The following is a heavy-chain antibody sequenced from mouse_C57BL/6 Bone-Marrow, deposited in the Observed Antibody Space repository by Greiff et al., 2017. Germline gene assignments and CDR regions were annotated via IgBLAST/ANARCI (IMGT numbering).Heavy chain of an antibody. Sequence: VQLQQPGAELVMPGASVKLSCKASGYTFTSYWMHWVKQRPGQGLEWIGEIDPSDSYTNYKQKFKGKSTLTVDKSSSTAYMQLSSLTSEDSAVYYCARSDYYGRGAYWGQGTLVTVSA. D-gene: IGHD1-1*01. J-gene: IGHJ3*01. CDR3: ARSDYYGRGAY. CDR1: GYTFTSYW. CDR2: IDPSDSYT. V-gene: IGHV1-69*01.